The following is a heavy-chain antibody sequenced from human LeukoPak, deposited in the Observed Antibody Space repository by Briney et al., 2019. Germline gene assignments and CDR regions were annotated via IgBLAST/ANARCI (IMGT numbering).Heavy chain of an antibody. Sequence: GGSMRLACAASGFTFSIYGMHWARQAPGKGLEWVAVIWYDGSNKYYADSVKGRFTISRDNSKNPLYLQMNSLRAEDTAVYYCAKDGSSSSGFDYWGQGTLVTVSS. CDR3: AKDGSSSSGFDY. J-gene: IGHJ4*02. CDR2: IWYDGSNK. D-gene: IGHD6-6*01. CDR1: GFTFSIYG. V-gene: IGHV3-33*06.